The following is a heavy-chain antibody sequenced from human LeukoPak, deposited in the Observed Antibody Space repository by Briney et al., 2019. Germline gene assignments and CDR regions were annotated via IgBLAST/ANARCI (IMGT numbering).Heavy chain of an antibody. V-gene: IGHV3-66*01. CDR1: GFTVSGNY. Sequence: GGSLRLSCAASGFTVSGNYMTWVRQAPGKGLECVSVIYSGGSTYYADSVEGRFTISRDNSKNTLYLQMNSLRAEDTAVYYCARRDSSGWSTTDYWGQGTLVTVSS. CDR3: ARRDSSGWSTTDY. D-gene: IGHD6-19*01. CDR2: IYSGGST. J-gene: IGHJ4*02.